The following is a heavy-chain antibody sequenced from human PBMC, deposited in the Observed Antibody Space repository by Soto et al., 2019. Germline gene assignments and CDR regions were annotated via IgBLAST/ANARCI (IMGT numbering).Heavy chain of an antibody. D-gene: IGHD2-2*01. CDR2: IIPIFGTA. V-gene: IGHV1-69*06. CDR3: ARDRGIVVVPAAIINYYYYGMDV. CDR1: GGTLSSYV. Sequence: SVKVSCKASGGTLSSYVVSWVRQAPGQGLEWMGGIIPIFGTANYAQKFQGRVTITADKSTSTAYMELSSLRSEDTAVYYCARDRGIVVVPAAIINYYYYGMDVWGQGTTVTVSS. J-gene: IGHJ6*02.